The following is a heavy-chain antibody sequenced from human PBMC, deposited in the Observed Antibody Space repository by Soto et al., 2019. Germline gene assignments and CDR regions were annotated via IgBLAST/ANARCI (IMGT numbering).Heavy chain of an antibody. Sequence: EVQLLESGGGLVQPGGSLRLSCAASGFTFSSYAMSWVRQAPGKGLEWVSGISGSGVSTYYADSVKGRFTISRDNSKSTLYLQMTSLRAEDTAVYHCAKDRERIATRSIDYWGQGTLVTVSS. CDR3: AKDRERIATRSIDY. V-gene: IGHV3-23*01. D-gene: IGHD6-6*01. J-gene: IGHJ4*02. CDR2: ISGSGVST. CDR1: GFTFSSYA.